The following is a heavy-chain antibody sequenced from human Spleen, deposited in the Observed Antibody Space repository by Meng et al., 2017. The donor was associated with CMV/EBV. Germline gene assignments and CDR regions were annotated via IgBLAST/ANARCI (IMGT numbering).Heavy chain of an antibody. CDR2: MNPNSGNT. V-gene: IGHV1-8*01. CDR1: GYTFTSYD. CDR3: ARTQVPAHSGSYRYYYYYAMDV. J-gene: IGHJ6*02. Sequence: ASVNVSCKATGYTFTSYDINWVRQATGQGLEWMGWMNPNSGNTGYAQKFQGRVTMTRDTSINTGYMELIRLRSDDTAVYYCARTQVPAHSGSYRYYYYYAMDVWGQGTTVTVSS. D-gene: IGHD1-26*01.